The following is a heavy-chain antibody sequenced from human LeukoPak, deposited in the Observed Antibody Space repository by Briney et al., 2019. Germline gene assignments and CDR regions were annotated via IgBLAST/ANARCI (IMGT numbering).Heavy chain of an antibody. CDR2: IYYNGNT. CDR1: GGSISSYY. CDR3: ARVLGDGYSDY. J-gene: IGHJ4*02. D-gene: IGHD5-24*01. Sequence: SETLSLTCTVSGGSISSYYWSWIRQPPGKGLDWIGYIYYNGNTNYNPSLKSRVTISVDTSKNEFSLNLSSVTAADTAVYYCARVLGDGYSDYWGQGTLVTVSS. V-gene: IGHV4-59*08.